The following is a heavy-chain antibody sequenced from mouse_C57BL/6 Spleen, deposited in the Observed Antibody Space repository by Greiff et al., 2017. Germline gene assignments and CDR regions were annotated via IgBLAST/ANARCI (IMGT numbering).Heavy chain of an antibody. CDR3: LITTVRGYFDY. D-gene: IGHD1-1*01. CDR2: ITPNNGGT. CDR1: GYTFTDYY. V-gene: IGHV1-26*01. J-gene: IGHJ2*01. Sequence: EVQLQQSGPELVKPGASVKISCKASGYTFTDYYMNWVKQSHGKSLVWIGDITPNNGGTSYNQKFKGKATLTVDKSSSTAYMELRSLTSEDSAVYYCLITTVRGYFDYWGKGTTLTVSS.